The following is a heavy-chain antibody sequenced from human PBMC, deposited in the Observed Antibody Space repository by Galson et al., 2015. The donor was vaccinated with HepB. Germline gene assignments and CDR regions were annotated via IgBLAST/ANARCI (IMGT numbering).Heavy chain of an antibody. D-gene: IGHD6-19*01. J-gene: IGHJ4*02. CDR1: GFTFSSYG. V-gene: IGHV3-33*01. CDR3: ARVYLVSSGWYSVDV. CDR2: IWHDGSNK. Sequence: SLRLSCAASGFTFSSYGMHWVRQAPGKGLEWVAVIWHDGSNKYYADSVKGRFTITSDNSKNTLYLQMNSLRAEDTAVYYCARVYLVSSGWYSVDVWGQGSLVTVSS.